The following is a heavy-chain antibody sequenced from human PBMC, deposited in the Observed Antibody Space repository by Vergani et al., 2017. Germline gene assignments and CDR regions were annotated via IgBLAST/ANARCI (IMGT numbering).Heavy chain of an antibody. D-gene: IGHD4-17*01. CDR2: ISSSSSYT. CDR3: ARGRRSGYGDLIPFDY. Sequence: QVQLVESGGGLVKPGGSLRLSCAASGFTFSDYYMNWIRQAPGKGLEWVSDISSSSSYTNYADSVKGRFTIPRDNAKNSLYLQLNSLRAEDTAVYYCARGRRSGYGDLIPFDYWGQGTLVTVSS. CDR1: GFTFSDYY. J-gene: IGHJ4*02. V-gene: IGHV3-11*06.